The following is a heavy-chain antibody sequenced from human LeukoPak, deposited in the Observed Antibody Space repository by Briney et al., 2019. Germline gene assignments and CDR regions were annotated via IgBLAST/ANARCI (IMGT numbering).Heavy chain of an antibody. V-gene: IGHV4-61*01. CDR2: IYYSGST. Sequence: SETLSLTCTVSGGSVSSGSYYWSWIRQPPGKGLEWIGDIYYSGSTNYNPSLKSRVTISVDTSKNQFSLKLSSVTAADTAVYYCARDRIAVAGTLYGMDVWGQGTTVTVSS. J-gene: IGHJ6*02. CDR1: GGSVSSGSYY. CDR3: ARDRIAVAGTLYGMDV. D-gene: IGHD6-19*01.